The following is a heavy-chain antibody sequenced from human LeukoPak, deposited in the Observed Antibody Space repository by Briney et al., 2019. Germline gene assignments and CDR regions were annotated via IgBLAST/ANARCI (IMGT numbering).Heavy chain of an antibody. J-gene: IGHJ5*02. CDR1: GFTFSSYE. CDR2: ISSSGSTI. CDR3: ARVLYGGNSNWFDP. Sequence: GGSLRLSCAASGFTFSSYEMNWVRQAPGKGLEWVSYISSSGSTIYYADSVKGRFTISRDNAKNSLYLQMNSLRDEDTAVYYCARVLYGGNSNWFDPWGQGTLVTVSS. V-gene: IGHV3-48*03. D-gene: IGHD4-23*01.